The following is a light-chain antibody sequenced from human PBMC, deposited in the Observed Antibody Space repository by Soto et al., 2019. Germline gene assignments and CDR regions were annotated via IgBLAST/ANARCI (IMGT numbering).Light chain of an antibody. CDR3: QQYNGYPT. V-gene: IGKV1-5*03. CDR2: KAS. CDR1: QSISTS. J-gene: IGKJ1*01. Sequence: DIQMTQSPSTLSASVGDRVTITCRASQSISTSLAWYQQKPGKAPKLLIYKASILESGVPSRFSGSGSGADFTLTISSLQPDDFATYYCQQYNGYPTLGHGTKVDIK.